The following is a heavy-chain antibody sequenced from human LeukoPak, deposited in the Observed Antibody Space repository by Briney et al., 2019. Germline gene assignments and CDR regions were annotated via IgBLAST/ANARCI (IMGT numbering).Heavy chain of an antibody. CDR1: GYPISSGYY. Sequence: SETLSLTCTVSGYPISSGYYWGWIRQPPGKGLEWIGSIYHSGSTYYNPSLKSRVTISVDTSKNQISLKLSSVTAADTAVYYCAGCGGDCYVDVWGKGTTVTVSS. CDR3: AGCGGDCYVDV. J-gene: IGHJ6*03. D-gene: IGHD2-21*01. V-gene: IGHV4-38-2*02. CDR2: IYHSGST.